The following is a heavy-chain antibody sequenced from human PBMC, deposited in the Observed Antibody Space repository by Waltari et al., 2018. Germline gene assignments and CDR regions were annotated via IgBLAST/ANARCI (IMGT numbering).Heavy chain of an antibody. CDR1: GGSISSYY. Sequence: QVQLQESGPGLVKPSETLSLTCTVSGGSISSYYWSWIRQPPGKGLEWIGYIYYSGSTNYNPSLKSRVTISVDTSKNQFSLKLSSVTAADTAVYYCARGVKSEIAAAEFDYWGQGTLVTVSS. CDR2: IYYSGST. J-gene: IGHJ4*02. D-gene: IGHD6-13*01. V-gene: IGHV4-59*01. CDR3: ARGVKSEIAAAEFDY.